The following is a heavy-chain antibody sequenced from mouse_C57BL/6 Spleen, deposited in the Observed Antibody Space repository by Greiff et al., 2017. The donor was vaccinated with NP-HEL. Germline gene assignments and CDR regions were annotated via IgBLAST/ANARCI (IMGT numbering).Heavy chain of an antibody. J-gene: IGHJ2*01. D-gene: IGHD2-5*01. CDR3: TRDSNYLYFDY. Sequence: EVKLEESGEGLVKPGGSLKLSCAASGFTFSSYAMSWVRQTPEKRLEWVAYISSGGDYIYYADTVKGRFTISRDNARNTLYLQMSSLKSEDTAMYYCTRDSNYLYFDYWGQGTTLTVSS. V-gene: IGHV5-9-1*02. CDR1: GFTFSSYA. CDR2: ISSGGDYI.